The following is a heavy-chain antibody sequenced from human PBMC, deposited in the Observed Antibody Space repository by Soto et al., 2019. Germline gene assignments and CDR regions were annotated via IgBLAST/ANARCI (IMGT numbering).Heavy chain of an antibody. CDR2: ISYDGREI. D-gene: IGHD3-10*01. CDR1: GFTFRSYG. J-gene: IGHJ6*02. V-gene: IGHV3-30*18. Sequence: QVQLVESGGGVVQPGRSLRLSCAASGFTFRSYGMHWVRQAPGKGLEWVAVISYDGREIRYVDSVKGRFTISRDNSKDTLYLQMNSLRGEDTAVYFCANGKDGVSYYYGMDVWGPGTTVAVSS. CDR3: ANGKDGVSYYYGMDV.